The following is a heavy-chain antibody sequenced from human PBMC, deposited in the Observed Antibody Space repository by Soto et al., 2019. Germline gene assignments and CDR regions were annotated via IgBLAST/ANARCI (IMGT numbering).Heavy chain of an antibody. CDR2: MSGSGSGT. J-gene: IGHJ6*02. CDR3: VRQAKLTTVTANVVYYDGLDV. CDR1: GFRFSTYD. Sequence: DVQLLESGGGLVQPGGSLRLSCAASGFRFSTYDMSWVRQAPGKGLEWVSVMSGSGSGTYYADSVKGRFTISRDNSKNTLYLQRTSLRAEETAVYYCVRQAKLTTVTANVVYYDGLDVWGQGTTVTVSS. D-gene: IGHD4-4*01. V-gene: IGHV3-23*01.